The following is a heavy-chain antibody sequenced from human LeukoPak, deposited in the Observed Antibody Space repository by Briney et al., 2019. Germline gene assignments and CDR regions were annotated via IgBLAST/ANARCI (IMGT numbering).Heavy chain of an antibody. Sequence: PGGSLRLSCAASGFTFSSYGMHWVRQAPGKGLEWVAFIRYDGSNKYYADSVKGRFTISRDNSKNTLYLQMNSLRAEDTAVYYCAKIPALSSSWYVWYFDLWGRGTLVTVSS. D-gene: IGHD6-13*01. CDR2: IRYDGSNK. CDR1: GFTFSSYG. CDR3: AKIPALSSSWYVWYFDL. V-gene: IGHV3-30*02. J-gene: IGHJ2*01.